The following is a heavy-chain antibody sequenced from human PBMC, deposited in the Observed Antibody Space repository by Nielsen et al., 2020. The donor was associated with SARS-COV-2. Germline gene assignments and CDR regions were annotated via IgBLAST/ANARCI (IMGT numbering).Heavy chain of an antibody. CDR3: ANGPPVGVAAAGTIDYGMDV. CDR1: GFMFSNDW. D-gene: IGHD6-13*01. Sequence: GESLKISCAASGFMFSNDWMSWVRLAPGKGLEWVANIKRDGSEKHYVDSVKGRFTISRDNAKNSLYLQMNSLRAEDTALYYCANGPPVGVAAAGTIDYGMDVWGQGTTVTVSS. J-gene: IGHJ6*02. V-gene: IGHV3-7*03. CDR2: IKRDGSEK.